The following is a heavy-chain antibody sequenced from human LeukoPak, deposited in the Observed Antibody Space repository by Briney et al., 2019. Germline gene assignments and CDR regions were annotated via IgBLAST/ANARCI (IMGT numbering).Heavy chain of an antibody. CDR1: GYTFTGYY. J-gene: IGHJ6*02. CDR2: INPNSGGT. CDR3: ARDRYYDILTGPSGMDV. Sequence: GASVKVSCKASGYTFTGYYMHWVRQAPGQGLEWRGWINPNSGGTNYAQKFQGRVTMTRDTSISTAYMELSRLRPDDTAVYYCARDRYYDILTGPSGMDVWGQGTTVTVSS. D-gene: IGHD3-9*01. V-gene: IGHV1-2*02.